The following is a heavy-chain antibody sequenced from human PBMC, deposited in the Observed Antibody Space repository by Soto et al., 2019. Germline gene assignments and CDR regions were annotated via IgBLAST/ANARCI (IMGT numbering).Heavy chain of an antibody. V-gene: IGHV3-21*04. CDR3: ARVSY. CDR2: ISSGSSYT. J-gene: IGHJ4*02. CDR1: DFTISRVS. Sequence: PGGSLRLACQASDFTISRVSMNWVRQVPGKGLEWVASISSGSSYTLYADSVKGRFIISRDDAKNSRFLQMNTLRPEDTAMYYCARVSYWGPGSQVTVSS.